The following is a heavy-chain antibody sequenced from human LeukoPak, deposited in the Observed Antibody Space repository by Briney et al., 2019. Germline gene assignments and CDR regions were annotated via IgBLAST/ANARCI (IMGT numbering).Heavy chain of an antibody. Sequence: GGALRLSCSASGFTFSAYALHWVRQAPGKGLEYVSVIIGNGGITYYVDSVKGRFTTSRDNSKNTVFLQMSSLRVEDTAVYYCVKETFTVTSPFDSWGQGTQVTVS. CDR3: VKETFTVTSPFDS. CDR2: IIGNGGIT. CDR1: GFTFSAYA. D-gene: IGHD3-16*01. J-gene: IGHJ4*02. V-gene: IGHV3-64D*09.